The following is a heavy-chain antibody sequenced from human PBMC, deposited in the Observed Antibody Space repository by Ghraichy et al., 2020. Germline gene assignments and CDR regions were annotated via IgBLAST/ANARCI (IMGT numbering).Heavy chain of an antibody. D-gene: IGHD3-9*01. J-gene: IGHJ4*02. V-gene: IGHV3-43*01. Sequence: ASLRLSCAASGFTFNNYAMHWVRQAPGKGLEWVSLISWDGYNTYYADSVKGRFTISRDNSKNALYLQMNSLRTEDTALYFCAKVLESYDILTGADYWGQGTPVTVSS. CDR1: GFTFNNYA. CDR2: ISWDGYNT. CDR3: AKVLESYDILTGADY.